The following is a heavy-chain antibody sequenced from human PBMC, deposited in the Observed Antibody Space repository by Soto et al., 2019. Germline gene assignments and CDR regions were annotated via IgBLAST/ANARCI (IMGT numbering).Heavy chain of an antibody. Sequence: QVQLVESGGGVVQPGRSLRLSCAXSGFXXSSYGMHWVRQAPGKGLEWVAVISYDGSNKYYADSVKGRFTISRDNSKNTLYLQMNSLRAXXTXXXXXAXXRGGTYYYGMDVWGQGTTVTVSS. CDR3: AXXRGGTYYYGMDV. CDR2: ISYDGSNK. J-gene: IGHJ6*02. V-gene: IGHV3-30*03. D-gene: IGHD3-16*01. CDR1: GFXXSSYG.